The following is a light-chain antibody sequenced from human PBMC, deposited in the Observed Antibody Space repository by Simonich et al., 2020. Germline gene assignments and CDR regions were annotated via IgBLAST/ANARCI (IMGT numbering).Light chain of an antibody. V-gene: IGKV1-33*01. CDR2: DAS. CDR1: QDISNY. J-gene: IGKJ5*01. Sequence: DIQMTQSPSSLSASVGNRVTITCQASQDISNYLHWYQQKQGKAPQLLIYDASNLETGVPSRFSGSGSGTDFTFTISSLQPEDIATYHCQQYDNLPITFGQGTRLEIK. CDR3: QQYDNLPIT.